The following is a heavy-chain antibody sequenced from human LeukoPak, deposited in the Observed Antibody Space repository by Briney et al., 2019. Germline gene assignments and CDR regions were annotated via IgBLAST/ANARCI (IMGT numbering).Heavy chain of an antibody. D-gene: IGHD3-22*01. CDR2: IKQDGSEK. V-gene: IGHV3-7*01. J-gene: IGHJ4*02. CDR3: ARDKYYDRYFDS. CDR1: GFTFNSNW. Sequence: PGGSLRLSCVASGFTFNSNWMSWVRQAPGEGLEWVANIKQDGSEKYYVDSVKGRFTISRDNAKNSLSLQMNSLRAEDTAVYYCARDKYYDRYFDSWGQGTLVTVSS.